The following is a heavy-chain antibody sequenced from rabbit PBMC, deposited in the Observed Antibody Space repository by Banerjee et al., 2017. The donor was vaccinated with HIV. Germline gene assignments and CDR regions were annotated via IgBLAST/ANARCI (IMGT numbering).Heavy chain of an antibody. CDR2: INAGSSGRT. V-gene: IGHV1S40*01. D-gene: IGHD1-1*01. Sequence: QSLEESGGGLVQPEGSLTLTCTASGFSLSRRDYMCWVRQAPGKGLEWIACINAGSSGRTYYASWVKGRFTISKTSSTTVTLQMTSLTAADTATYFCARAVAWASGSGYYNLWGPGTLVTVS. CDR1: GFSLSRRDY. CDR3: ARAVAWASGSGYYNL. J-gene: IGHJ4*01.